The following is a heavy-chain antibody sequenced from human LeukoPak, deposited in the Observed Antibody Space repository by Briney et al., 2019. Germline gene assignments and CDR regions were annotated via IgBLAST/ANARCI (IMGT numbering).Heavy chain of an antibody. CDR2: IKHDGSDK. Sequence: SGGSQRLSCSASGFTFSNYWMTWVRQSPGKGLEWVAIIKHDGSDKYCVDSVKGRFTISRDNAKNSLYLQMSSLRAEDTAVYYCARGGHRQKEFWGQGTLVTVSS. CDR3: ARGGHRQKEF. V-gene: IGHV3-7*01. CDR1: GFTFSNYW. J-gene: IGHJ4*02. D-gene: IGHD3-10*01.